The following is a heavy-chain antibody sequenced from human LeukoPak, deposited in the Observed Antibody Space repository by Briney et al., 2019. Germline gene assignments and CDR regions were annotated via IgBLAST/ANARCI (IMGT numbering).Heavy chain of an antibody. CDR1: GYSISSGYY. Sequence: SETLSLTCAVSGYSISSGYYWGWIRQPPGKGLEWIGSIYHSGSTYYNPSLKSRVTISVDTSKNQFSLKLSSVTAADTAVYYCARDLTVKESYWGQGTLVTVSS. CDR3: ARDLTVKESY. CDR2: IYHSGST. J-gene: IGHJ4*02. V-gene: IGHV4-38-2*02. D-gene: IGHD4-11*01.